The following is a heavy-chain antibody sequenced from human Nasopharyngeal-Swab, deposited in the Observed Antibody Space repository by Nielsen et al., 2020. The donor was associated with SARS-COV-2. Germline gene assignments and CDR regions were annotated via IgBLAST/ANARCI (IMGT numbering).Heavy chain of an antibody. CDR1: GFTFSSYS. J-gene: IGHJ3*02. CDR3: ARSRTDYGGTWYDAFDI. D-gene: IGHD4/OR15-4a*01. CDR2: VSSSGSYI. V-gene: IGHV3-21*06. Sequence: GESLKISCAVSGFTFSSYSMNWVRQAPGKGLEWVSSVSSSGSYISYADSLKGRFTISRDNVKNTLYLQMNSLRAEDTAVYYCARSRTDYGGTWYDAFDIWGQGTSVTVSS.